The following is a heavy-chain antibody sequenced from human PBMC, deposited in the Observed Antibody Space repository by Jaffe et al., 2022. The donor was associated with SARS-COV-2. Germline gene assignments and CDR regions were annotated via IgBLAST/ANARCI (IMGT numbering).Heavy chain of an antibody. J-gene: IGHJ5*02. CDR1: GFTFSNYA. V-gene: IGHV3-23*04. D-gene: IGHD3-22*01. CDR2: ISTSDSTT. Sequence: EVQLVESGGNLVQPGGSLRLSCAASGFTFSNYAMTWVRQAPGKGLEWVSSISTSDSTTYYADSVKGRFTVSRDNSKNTLFLQMNSLRVDDTAIYYCARYYGNGGFYYSHYFDPWGQGTRVTVSS. CDR3: ARYYGNGGFYYSHYFDP.